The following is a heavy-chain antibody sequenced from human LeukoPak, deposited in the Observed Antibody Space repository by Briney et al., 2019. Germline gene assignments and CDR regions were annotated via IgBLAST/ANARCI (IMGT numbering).Heavy chain of an antibody. Sequence: GASVKVSCKASGYTFTGYYMHWVRQAPGQGLEWMGWINPNSGDTNYAQKFQGRVTMTRDTSISTAYMELSGLRSDDTAVYYCAREISNGWSDYWGQGTLVTVSS. V-gene: IGHV1-2*02. CDR1: GYTFTGYY. CDR2: INPNSGDT. CDR3: AREISNGWSDY. J-gene: IGHJ4*02. D-gene: IGHD6-19*01.